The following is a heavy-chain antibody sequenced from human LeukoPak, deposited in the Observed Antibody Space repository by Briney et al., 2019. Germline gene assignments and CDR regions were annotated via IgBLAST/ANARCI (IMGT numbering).Heavy chain of an antibody. CDR2: ISSSSSYI. D-gene: IGHD6-19*01. V-gene: IGHV3-21*01. J-gene: IGHJ6*03. CDR3: ASHFSGWYPPPLYYYMDV. Sequence: KSGGSLRLSCAASGFTFSRYSMNWVRQAPGKGLEWVSSISSSSSYIYYADSVKGRFTISRDNAKNSLYLQMNSLRAEDTAVYYCASHFSGWYPPPLYYYMDVWGKGTTVTVSS. CDR1: GFTFSRYS.